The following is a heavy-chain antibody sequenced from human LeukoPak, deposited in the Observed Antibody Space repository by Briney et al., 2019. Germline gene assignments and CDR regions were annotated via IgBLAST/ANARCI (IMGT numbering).Heavy chain of an antibody. V-gene: IGHV3-23*01. J-gene: IGHJ4*02. Sequence: GGSLRLSCAASGFTFSSYAMSWVRQAPGKGLEWVSTMTGNGGTTYYADSVKGRFTISRDDSKNTLYLQMNSLRAEDTAVYYCAKRGYYHDSSGYFYFDYWGQGTLVTVSS. D-gene: IGHD3-22*01. CDR3: AKRGYYHDSSGYFYFDY. CDR2: MTGNGGTT. CDR1: GFTFSSYA.